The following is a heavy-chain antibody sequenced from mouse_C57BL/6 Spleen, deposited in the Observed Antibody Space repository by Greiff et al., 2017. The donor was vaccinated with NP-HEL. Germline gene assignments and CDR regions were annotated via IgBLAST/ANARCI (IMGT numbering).Heavy chain of an antibody. V-gene: IGHV1-55*01. CDR1: GYTFTSYW. Sequence: VHLQQSGAELVKPGASVKMSCKASGYTFTSYWITWVKQRPGQGLEWIGDIYPGSGSTNYNEKFKSKATLTVDTSSSTAYMQLSSLTSADSAVYYCARSYYGSPYYFDYWGQGTTLTVSS. CDR3: ARSYYGSPYYFDY. J-gene: IGHJ2*01. CDR2: IYPGSGST. D-gene: IGHD1-1*01.